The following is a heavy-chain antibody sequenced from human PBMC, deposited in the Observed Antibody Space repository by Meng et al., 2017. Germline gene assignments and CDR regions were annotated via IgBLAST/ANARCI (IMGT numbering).Heavy chain of an antibody. CDR2: ISYDGSNK. D-gene: IGHD2-21*01. V-gene: IGHV3-30*01. Sequence: GELGESGGGVVQPGRSLRLSCAASGFTFSSYAMHWVRQAPGKGLEWVAVISYDGSNKYYADSVKGRFTISRDNSKNTLFLQMNSLRAEDTAVYYCARGKILWWLDYWGQGTLVTVSS. J-gene: IGHJ4*02. CDR3: ARGKILWWLDY. CDR1: GFTFSSYA.